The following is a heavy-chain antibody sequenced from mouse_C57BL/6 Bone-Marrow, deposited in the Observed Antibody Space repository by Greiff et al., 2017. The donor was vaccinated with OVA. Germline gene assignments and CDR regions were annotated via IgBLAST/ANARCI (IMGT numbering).Heavy chain of an antibody. CDR3: ARLSSSGFAY. CDR1: GYTFTSYG. D-gene: IGHD1-1*01. V-gene: IGHV1-81*01. Sequence: QVQLQQSGAELARPGASVKLSCKASGYTFTSYGISWVKQRTGPGLEWIGEIYPRSGNTYYNEKFKGKATLTADKSSSTAYMELRSLTSEDSAVYFCARLSSSGFAYWGQGTLVTVSA. J-gene: IGHJ3*01. CDR2: IYPRSGNT.